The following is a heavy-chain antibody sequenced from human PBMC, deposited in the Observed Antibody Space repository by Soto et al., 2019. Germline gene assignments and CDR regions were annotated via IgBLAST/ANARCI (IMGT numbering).Heavy chain of an antibody. Sequence: PGGSLRLSCAASGFTFSSYAMHWVRQAPGKGLEWVAVISYDGSNKYYADSVKGRFTISRDNSKNTLYLQMNSLRAEDTAVYYCARGLDYGSGSYYRQWGQGTLVTVSS. D-gene: IGHD3-10*01. J-gene: IGHJ4*02. CDR1: GFTFSSYA. CDR2: ISYDGSNK. CDR3: ARGLDYGSGSYYRQ. V-gene: IGHV3-30-3*01.